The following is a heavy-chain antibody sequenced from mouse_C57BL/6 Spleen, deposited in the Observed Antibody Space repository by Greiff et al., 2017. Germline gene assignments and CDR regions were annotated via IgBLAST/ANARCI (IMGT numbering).Heavy chain of an antibody. V-gene: IGHV5-6*01. D-gene: IGHD3-1*01. CDR2: ISSGGSYT. Sequence: EVHLVESGGDLVKPGGSLKLSCAASGFTFSSYGMSWVRQTPDKRLEWVATISSGGSYTYYPDSVKGRFTISRDNAKNTLYLQMSSLKSEDTAMYYCARPSAGNFAYWGQGTLVTVSA. J-gene: IGHJ3*01. CDR3: ARPSAGNFAY. CDR1: GFTFSSYG.